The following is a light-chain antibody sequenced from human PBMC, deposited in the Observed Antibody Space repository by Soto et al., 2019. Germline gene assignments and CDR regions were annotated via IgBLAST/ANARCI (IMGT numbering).Light chain of an antibody. Sequence: EIVMTQSPGTLSLSPGETATLSCRASQSVSSNYVAWFHQKPGQAPRLLIYGASSRATGVPDRFSASGSGTDFTLTISRLEPEDFAVYYYEQYGRSPFTVGPGTKVDIK. CDR2: GAS. J-gene: IGKJ3*01. V-gene: IGKV3-20*01. CDR3: EQYGRSPFT. CDR1: QSVSSNY.